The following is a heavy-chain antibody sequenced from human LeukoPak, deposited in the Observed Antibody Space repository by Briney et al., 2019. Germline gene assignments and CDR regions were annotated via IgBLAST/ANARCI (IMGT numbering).Heavy chain of an antibody. CDR2: ISSNGGST. J-gene: IGHJ3*02. CDR1: GFTFSSYS. D-gene: IGHD2-8*02. Sequence: GGSLRLSCPASGFTFSSYSMHWVRQAPGKGLEYVSSISSNGGSTYYADSVKGRFTISRDNSKNTLYLQMTSLRAEDTAVCYRVNARTSVITGNFDIWGQGTMVTVSS. V-gene: IGHV3-64D*06. CDR3: VNARTSVITGNFDI.